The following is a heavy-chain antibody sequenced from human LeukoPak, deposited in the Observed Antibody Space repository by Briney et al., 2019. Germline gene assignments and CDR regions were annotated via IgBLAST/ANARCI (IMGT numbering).Heavy chain of an antibody. D-gene: IGHD3-3*01. CDR3: AKDAGWFGVNWFDP. Sequence: GGSLRLSCAASGFTFSSYGMHWVRQAPGKGLEWVAVISYDGSNKYYADSVEGRFTISRDNSKNTLYLQMNSLRAEDTAVYYCAKDAGWFGVNWFDPWGQGTLVTVSS. CDR2: ISYDGSNK. V-gene: IGHV3-30*18. J-gene: IGHJ5*02. CDR1: GFTFSSYG.